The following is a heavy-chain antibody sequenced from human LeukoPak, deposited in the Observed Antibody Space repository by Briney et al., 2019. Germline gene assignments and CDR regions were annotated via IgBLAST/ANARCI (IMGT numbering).Heavy chain of an antibody. CDR2: ISGSGGST. CDR1: GFTFSSYA. D-gene: IGHD3-16*02. Sequence: PGGSLRLSCAASGFTFSSYAMSWVRQAPGKGLEWVSAISGSGGSTYYADSVKGRFTISRDNSKNTLYLQMNSLRAEDTAVYYCAKDGLYGEGEEYFDYWGQGTLVTVSS. J-gene: IGHJ4*02. CDR3: AKDGLYGEGEEYFDY. V-gene: IGHV3-23*01.